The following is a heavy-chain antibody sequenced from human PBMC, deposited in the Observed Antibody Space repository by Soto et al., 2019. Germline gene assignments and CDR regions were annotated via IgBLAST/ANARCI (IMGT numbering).Heavy chain of an antibody. CDR3: ARGRWYLVRYYYGMDV. CDR1: GGSFSGYY. V-gene: IGHV4-34*01. J-gene: IGHJ6*02. Sequence: LSLTCAVYGGSFSGYYWSWIRQPPGKGLEWIGEINHSGSTNYNPSLKSRVTISVDTSKNQFSLKLSSVTAADTAVYYCARGRWYLVRYYYGMDVWGQGTTVTVSS. D-gene: IGHD2-15*01. CDR2: INHSGST.